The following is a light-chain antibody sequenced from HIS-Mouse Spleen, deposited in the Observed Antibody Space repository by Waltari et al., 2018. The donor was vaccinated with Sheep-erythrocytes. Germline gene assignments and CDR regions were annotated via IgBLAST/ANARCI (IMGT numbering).Light chain of an antibody. CDR2: QDS. CDR3: QAWDSSTAV. CDR1: KLGAKY. J-gene: IGLJ2*01. V-gene: IGLV3-1*01. Sequence: SYELTQPPSVSVSSGQTASITCSGDKLGAKYDCWYQQNQGQSPVLVIYQDSKRPSGIPERFSGSNSGNTATLTISGTQAMDEADYYCQAWDSSTAVFGGGTNLTVL.